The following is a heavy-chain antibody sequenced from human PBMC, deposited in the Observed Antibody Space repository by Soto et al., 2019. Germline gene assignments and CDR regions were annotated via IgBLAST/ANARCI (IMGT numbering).Heavy chain of an antibody. J-gene: IGHJ5*02. D-gene: IGHD1-26*01. CDR2: IYYSGST. CDR1: GGSISSYY. V-gene: IGHV4-59*01. CDR3: ARTRVGAPNWFDP. Sequence: SETLSLTCTVSGGSISSYYWSWIRQPPGKGLEWIGYIYYSGSTNYNPSLKSRVTISVDTSKNQFSLKLSSVTAADTAVYYCARTRVGAPNWFDPWGQGPLGTVS.